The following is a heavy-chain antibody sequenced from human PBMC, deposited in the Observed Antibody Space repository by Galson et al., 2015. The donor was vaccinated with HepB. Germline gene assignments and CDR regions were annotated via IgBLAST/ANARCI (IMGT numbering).Heavy chain of an antibody. J-gene: IGHJ6*02. CDR2: VSYGASNE. Sequence: SLRLSCAASGFIFSSYAMHWVRQAPGKGLEWVAVVSYGASNEYYADSVKGRFTISRDNSKNTVYLQMNSLRPGDTAVYYCARVEAQLLPLKGRYYYHGMDVWGQGTTVTVSS. D-gene: IGHD2-2*01. CDR3: ARVEAQLLPLKGRYYYHGMDV. CDR1: GFIFSSYA. V-gene: IGHV3-30*04.